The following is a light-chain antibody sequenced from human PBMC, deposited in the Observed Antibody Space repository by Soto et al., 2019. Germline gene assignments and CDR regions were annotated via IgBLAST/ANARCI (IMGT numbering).Light chain of an antibody. CDR3: QQYNTWPPWT. J-gene: IGKJ1*01. CDR2: GAS. V-gene: IGKV3-15*01. CDR1: QSVRSD. Sequence: VVMTQSPATVSVSPGETVTLSCRASQSVRSDVAWYQQRPGQAPRLLIFGASSRVADVPARFSGSGSGTDFTLTISSLQSEDFAVYHYQQYNTWPPWTFGQGTKVE.